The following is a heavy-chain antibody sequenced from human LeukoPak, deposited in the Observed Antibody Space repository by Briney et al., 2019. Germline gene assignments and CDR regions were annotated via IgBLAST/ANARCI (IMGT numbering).Heavy chain of an antibody. J-gene: IGHJ4*02. Sequence: GGSLRPSCAASGFTFSSYGMHWVRQSPGKGLEWVAVIWYDGSKTYYADSVKGRFTVSRDNSKNTMYLKMNSLRAEDTALYYCARDPRGIAVAGTLDYWGQGTQVTVSS. V-gene: IGHV3-33*01. CDR2: IWYDGSKT. CDR1: GFTFSSYG. CDR3: ARDPRGIAVAGTLDY. D-gene: IGHD6-19*01.